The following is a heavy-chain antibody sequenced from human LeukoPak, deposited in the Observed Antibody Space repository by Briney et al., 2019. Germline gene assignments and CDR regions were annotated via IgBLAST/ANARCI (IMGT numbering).Heavy chain of an antibody. Sequence: GGSLRLSCTASGFTFSNHWMSWVRQAPGKGLEWVANIKQDGSEKYYVDSVKGRFTISRDNAKNSLYLQMNSLRAEDTAVYYCARGGGSYYNYWGQGTLVTVSS. V-gene: IGHV3-7*04. CDR1: GFTFSNHW. D-gene: IGHD1-26*01. CDR3: ARGGGSYYNY. CDR2: IKQDGSEK. J-gene: IGHJ4*02.